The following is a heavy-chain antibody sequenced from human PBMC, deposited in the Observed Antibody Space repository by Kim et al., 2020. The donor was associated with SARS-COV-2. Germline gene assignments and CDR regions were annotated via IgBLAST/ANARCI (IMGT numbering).Heavy chain of an antibody. CDR2: IYHSGST. V-gene: IGHV4-38-2*02. D-gene: IGHD3-22*01. Sequence: SETLSLTCTVSGYSISSGYYWGWIRQPPGKGLEWIGSIYHSGSTYYNPSLKSRVTIPVDTSKNQFSLKLSSVTAADTAVYYCRHYYDSSGYYYFDYWGQGTLVTVSS. J-gene: IGHJ4*02. CDR3: RHYYDSSGYYYFDY. CDR1: GYSISSGYY.